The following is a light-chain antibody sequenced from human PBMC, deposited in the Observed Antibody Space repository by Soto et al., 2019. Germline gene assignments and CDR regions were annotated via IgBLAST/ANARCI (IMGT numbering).Light chain of an antibody. CDR2: GNS. J-gene: IGLJ2*01. CDR3: QSYDSSLSCYVV. CDR1: SSNIGAGYD. V-gene: IGLV1-40*01. Sequence: QSVLTQPPSVAGAPGQRGTISCTGSSSNIGAGYDVHWYQQLPGTAPKLLIYGNSNRPSGVPDRFSGSKSGTSASLAITGLQAEDEADYYCQSYDSSLSCYVVFGGGTKLTVL.